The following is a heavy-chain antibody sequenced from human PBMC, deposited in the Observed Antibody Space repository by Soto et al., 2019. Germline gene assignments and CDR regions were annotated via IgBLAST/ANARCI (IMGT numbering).Heavy chain of an antibody. CDR1: GYTLTELS. CDR2: FDPEDGET. Sequence: ASVKVSCKVSGYTLTELSMHWVRQAPGKGLEWMGGFDPEDGETIYAQKFQGRVTMTEDTSTDTAYLELSSLRSEDTAVYYCATGVGYCSGGSCYWFDPWGQGTLVTVSS. CDR3: ATGVGYCSGGSCYWFDP. V-gene: IGHV1-24*01. J-gene: IGHJ5*02. D-gene: IGHD2-15*01.